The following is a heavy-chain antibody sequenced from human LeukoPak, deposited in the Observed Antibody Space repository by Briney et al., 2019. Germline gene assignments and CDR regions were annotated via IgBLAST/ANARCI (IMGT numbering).Heavy chain of an antibody. Sequence: GGSPRLSCAASGFTFSSYGMHWVRQAPGKGLEWVAVISYDGSNKYYADSVKGRLTISRDNSKNTLYLQMNSLRAEDTAVYYCAKDLKYCSSTSCYRRLDYWGQGTLVTVSS. J-gene: IGHJ4*02. CDR3: AKDLKYCSSTSCYRRLDY. V-gene: IGHV3-30*18. D-gene: IGHD2-2*02. CDR1: GFTFSSYG. CDR2: ISYDGSNK.